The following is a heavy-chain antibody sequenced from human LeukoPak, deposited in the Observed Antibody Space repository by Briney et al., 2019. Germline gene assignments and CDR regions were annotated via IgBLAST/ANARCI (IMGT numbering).Heavy chain of an antibody. Sequence: PPGGSLRLSCATSGLTFSSFAMSWVRQAPGKGLEWVSAISGSGGSTYYADSVKGRFTISRDNSKNTLYLQMNSLRAEDTAVYYCAKDIGYDSSGYSDYWGQGTLVTVSS. D-gene: IGHD3-22*01. CDR2: ISGSGGST. V-gene: IGHV3-23*01. CDR1: GLTFSSFA. CDR3: AKDIGYDSSGYSDY. J-gene: IGHJ4*02.